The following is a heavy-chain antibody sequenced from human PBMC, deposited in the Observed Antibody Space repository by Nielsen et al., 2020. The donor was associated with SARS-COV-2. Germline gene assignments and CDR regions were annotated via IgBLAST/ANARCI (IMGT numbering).Heavy chain of an antibody. D-gene: IGHD3-10*01. CDR2: IKQDGSEK. V-gene: IGHV3-7*01. CDR3: ARGDYYGSGSYSYYYGMDV. Sequence: GESLKISCAASGFTFSSYWMSWVRQAPGKGLEWVANIKQDGSEKYYADSVKGRFTISRKNSKKTLYLQMNSLRAEDTAVYYCARGDYYGSGSYSYYYGMDVWGQGTTVTVSS. CDR1: GFTFSSYW. J-gene: IGHJ6*02.